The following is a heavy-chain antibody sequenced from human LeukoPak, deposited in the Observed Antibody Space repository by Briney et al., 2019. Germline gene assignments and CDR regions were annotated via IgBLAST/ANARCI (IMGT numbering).Heavy chain of an antibody. CDR1: GGSISSGGYY. D-gene: IGHD1-1*01. V-gene: IGHV4-31*02. CDR3: ARGWDTAGTGWFDP. Sequence: PSETLSLTWTVSGGSISSGGYYWSWIRQRPGKGLEWIGYIYYSGSTYYNPSLKSRVTISVDTSKNQFSLKLSSVTAADTAVYYCARGWDTAGTGWFDPWGQGTLVTVSS. J-gene: IGHJ5*02. CDR2: IYYSGST.